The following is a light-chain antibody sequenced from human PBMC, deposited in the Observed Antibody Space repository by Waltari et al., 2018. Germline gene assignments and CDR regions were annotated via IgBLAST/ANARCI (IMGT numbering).Light chain of an antibody. J-gene: IGLJ2*01. CDR2: GKT. CDR1: SLRTSY. V-gene: IGLV3-19*01. Sequence: SSELTQDPAVSVALGQTVRITCQGASLRTSYASWYQQQSGQAHMFFLFGKTKRPSGIPDRFSGYNSETTTSLTITGAQAEDEADYYCSSRDSSASHVLFAGGTKLTVL. CDR3: SSRDSSASHVL.